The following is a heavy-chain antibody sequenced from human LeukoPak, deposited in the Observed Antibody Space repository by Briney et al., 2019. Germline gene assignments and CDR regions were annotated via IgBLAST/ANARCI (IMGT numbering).Heavy chain of an antibody. CDR3: ARDRHSSSWSRFDY. Sequence: SETLSLTCAVYGGSFSGYYWSWIRQPPGKGLEWIGEINHSGSTNYNPSLKSRVTISVDTSKNQFSLKLSSVTAADTAVYYCARDRHSSSWSRFDYWGQGTLVTVSS. J-gene: IGHJ4*02. V-gene: IGHV4-34*01. CDR1: GGSFSGYY. D-gene: IGHD6-13*01. CDR2: INHSGST.